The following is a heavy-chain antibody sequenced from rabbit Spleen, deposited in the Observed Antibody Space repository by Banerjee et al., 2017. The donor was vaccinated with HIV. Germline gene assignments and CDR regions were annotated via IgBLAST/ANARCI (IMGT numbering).Heavy chain of an antibody. CDR3: AGDLASVVGWNFNL. Sequence: QQQLEESGGGLVKPGGTLTLTCKASGIDFSSYYYMCWVRQAPGKGLEWIACIDTGSRGYTWYANWAKGRFTISKTSSTTVTLQMTSLTAADTATYFCAGDLASVVGWNFNLWGPGTLVTVS. D-gene: IGHD3-1*01. CDR1: GIDFSSYYY. J-gene: IGHJ4*01. V-gene: IGHV1S45*01. CDR2: IDTGSRGYT.